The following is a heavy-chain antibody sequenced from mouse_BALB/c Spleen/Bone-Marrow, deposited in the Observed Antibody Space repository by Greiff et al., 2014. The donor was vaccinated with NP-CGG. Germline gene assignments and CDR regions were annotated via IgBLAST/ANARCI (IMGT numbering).Heavy chain of an antibody. CDR1: GYTFTSYW. J-gene: IGHJ3*01. CDR3: ARRGDSSGYPFAY. D-gene: IGHD3-2*01. V-gene: IGHV1-7*01. CDR2: INPSTGCT. Sequence: VQLQQSGAELAKPGASVKMSCKASGYTFTSYWMHWVKQRPGQGLEWIGYINPSTGCTEHNQRFKDKATLTADKSSSTAYMQLSSLTSEDSAVYYCARRGDSSGYPFAYWGQGTLVTVSA.